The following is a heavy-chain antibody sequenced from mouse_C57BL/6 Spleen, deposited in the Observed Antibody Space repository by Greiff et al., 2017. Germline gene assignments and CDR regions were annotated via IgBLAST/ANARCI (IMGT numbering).Heavy chain of an antibody. CDR1: GYTFTSYW. V-gene: IGHV1-52*01. CDR2: IDTSDSET. Sequence: QVQLQQPGAELVRPGSSVKLSCKASGYTFTSYWMHWVKQRPIQGLEWIGNIDTSDSETHYNQKFKDKATLTVDKSSSTAYMQLSSLTSEDSAVYYCAREDSSGPGAMDYWGQGTSVTVSS. CDR3: AREDSSGPGAMDY. D-gene: IGHD3-2*02. J-gene: IGHJ4*01.